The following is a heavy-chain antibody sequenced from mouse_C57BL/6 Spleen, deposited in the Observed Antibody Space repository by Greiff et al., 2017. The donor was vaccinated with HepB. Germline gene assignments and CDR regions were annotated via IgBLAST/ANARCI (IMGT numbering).Heavy chain of an antibody. D-gene: IGHD1-1*01. V-gene: IGHV1-42*01. CDR1: GYSFTGYY. CDR3: ARVASDYGSSSFDY. Sequence: DVKLQESGPELVKPGASVKISCKASGYSFTGYYMNWVKQSPEKSLEWIGEINPSTGGTTYNQKFKAKATLTVDKSSSTAYMQLKSLTSEDSAVYYCARVASDYGSSSFDYWGQGTTLTVSS. J-gene: IGHJ2*01. CDR2: INPSTGGT.